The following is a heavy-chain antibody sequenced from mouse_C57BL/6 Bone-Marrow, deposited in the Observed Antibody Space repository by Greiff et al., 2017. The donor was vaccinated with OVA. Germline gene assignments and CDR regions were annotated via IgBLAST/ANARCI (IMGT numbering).Heavy chain of an antibody. V-gene: IGHV5-4*03. D-gene: IGHD1-1*01. Sequence: EVKVVESGGGLVKPGGSLKLSCAASGFTFSSYAMSWVRQTPEKRLEWVATISDGGSYTSSPDNVKGRFTISRDNAKNNLYLQMSHLKSEDTAMYYCASSYGGFAYWGQGTLVTVSA. CDR3: ASSYGGFAY. CDR2: ISDGGSYT. CDR1: GFTFSSYA. J-gene: IGHJ3*01.